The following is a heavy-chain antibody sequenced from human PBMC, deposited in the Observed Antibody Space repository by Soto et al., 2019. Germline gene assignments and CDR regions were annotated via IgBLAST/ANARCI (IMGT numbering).Heavy chain of an antibody. J-gene: IGHJ4*02. CDR1: GGSFSGYY. CDR2: INHSGST. D-gene: IGHD6-6*01. Sequence: SETLSLTCAVYGGSFSGYYWSWIRQPPGKGLEWIGEINHSGSTNYNPSLKSRVTISVDTSKNHFSLKLSSVTAADTVVYYGATRTAIAAQDYWGQGTLVPVSP. CDR3: ATRTAIAAQDY. V-gene: IGHV4-34*01.